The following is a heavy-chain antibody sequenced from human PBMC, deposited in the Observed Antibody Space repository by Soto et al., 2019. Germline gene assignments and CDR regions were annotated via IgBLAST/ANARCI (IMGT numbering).Heavy chain of an antibody. V-gene: IGHV4-34*01. CDR1: GGSFSGYY. J-gene: IGHJ6*02. CDR3: ARTTLLWFAELYVRYYYYGMDV. CDR2: INHSGST. D-gene: IGHD3-10*01. Sequence: WETLSLTCAVYGGSFSGYYWSWIRQPPGTGLEWIGEINHSGSTNYNPSLKSRVTISLDTSKNQFSLKLSSVTAADTAVYYCARTTLLWFAELYVRYYYYGMDVWGQGTTVTVSS.